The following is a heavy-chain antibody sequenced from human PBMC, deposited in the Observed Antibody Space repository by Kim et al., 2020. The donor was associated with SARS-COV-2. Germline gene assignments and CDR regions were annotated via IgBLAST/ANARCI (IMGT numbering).Heavy chain of an antibody. Sequence: GGSLRLSCAASGFTFSSSAMSWVRQAPGKGLEWVSTIRSSGDSTYYADSVKGRFTISRDNSKSTLYLQMNSLRVEDTAVYYCAKDFRYLNWGQGTLVTVS. CDR3: AKDFRYLN. CDR2: IRSSGDST. D-gene: IGHD2-2*02. V-gene: IGHV3-23*01. J-gene: IGHJ4*02. CDR1: GFTFSSSA.